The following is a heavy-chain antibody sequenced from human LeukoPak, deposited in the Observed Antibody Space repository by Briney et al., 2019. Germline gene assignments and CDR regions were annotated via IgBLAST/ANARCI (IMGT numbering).Heavy chain of an antibody. J-gene: IGHJ6*02. Sequence: SETLSLTCTVSGGSISSSSYYWGWIRQPPGKGLEWIGSIYYSGSTYYNPSLKSRVTISVDTSKNQFSLKLSSVTAADTAVYYCARDIVVVVAATHGYGMDVWGQGTTVTVSS. CDR3: ARDIVVVVAATHGYGMDV. V-gene: IGHV4-39*07. CDR2: IYYSGST. D-gene: IGHD2-15*01. CDR1: GGSISSSSYY.